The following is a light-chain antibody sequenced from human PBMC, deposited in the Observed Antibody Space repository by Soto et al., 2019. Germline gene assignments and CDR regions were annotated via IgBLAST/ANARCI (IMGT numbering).Light chain of an antibody. Sequence: EIVMTQSPATLSVSPGERATLSCRASQSVSSNLAWYQQRPGQAPRLLIFGTSNRAAGIPGRFSGSGSGTDFTLTISRLEPEDFAVDYCQQYGRSPQTFGPGTKVDI. J-gene: IGKJ1*01. CDR2: GTS. CDR1: QSVSSN. V-gene: IGKV3-20*01. CDR3: QQYGRSPQT.